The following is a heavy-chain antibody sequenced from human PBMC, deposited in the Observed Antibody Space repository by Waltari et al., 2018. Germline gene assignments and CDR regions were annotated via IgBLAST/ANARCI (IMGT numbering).Heavy chain of an antibody. J-gene: IGHJ4*02. CDR2: VRGDRRT. D-gene: IGHD2-15*01. V-gene: IGHV4-4*02. Sequence: HLEELGPGLVRPSGTLSLICAVPGDSMSDTACWSWVRQAPGKGLEWIGQVRGDRRTNYNPSFASRVTVALDTSSAQFSLKVTSATAADTAVYYCARDRGRGLYLDSWGQGILVTVTP. CDR3: ARDRGRGLYLDS. CDR1: GDSMSDTAC.